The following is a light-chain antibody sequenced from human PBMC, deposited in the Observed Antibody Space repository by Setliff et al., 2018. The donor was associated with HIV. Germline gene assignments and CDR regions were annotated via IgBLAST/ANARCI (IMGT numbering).Light chain of an antibody. V-gene: IGLV1-51*01. CDR2: DNN. J-gene: IGLJ2*01. CDR3: GTWDSTLTVLV. Sequence: QSALTQPPSASGTPGQRVTISCSGSFSNIGRNTVNWYQQLPGTAPKLLIYDNNERPSGIPDRFSGSKSGTSATLVITGLQTGDEADYYCGTWDSTLTVLVFGGGTKVTVL. CDR1: FSNIGRNT.